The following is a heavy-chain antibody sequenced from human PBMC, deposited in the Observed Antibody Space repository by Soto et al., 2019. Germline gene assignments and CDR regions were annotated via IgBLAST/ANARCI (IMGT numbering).Heavy chain of an antibody. V-gene: IGHV4-59*01. Sequence: SETLSLTCTVSGDSMSSYYWSWIRQSPGRGLEWLGYIFYDTNYDPTGSTNYNPSLEGRVTMSVDTYMHQFSLKLSSVTAADTAIYYCARVPDYWGQGILVTVSS. CDR2: IFYDTNYDPTGST. D-gene: IGHD2-2*01. CDR3: ARVPDY. CDR1: GDSMSSYY. J-gene: IGHJ4*02.